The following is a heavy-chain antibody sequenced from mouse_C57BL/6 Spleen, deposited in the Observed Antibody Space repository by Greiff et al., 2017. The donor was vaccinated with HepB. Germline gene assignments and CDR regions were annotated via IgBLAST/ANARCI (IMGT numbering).Heavy chain of an antibody. CDR2: ISSGGDYI. CDR1: GFTFSSYA. Sequence: DVKLQESGEGLVKPGGSLKLSCAASGFTFSSYAMSWVRQTPEKRLEWVAYISSGGDYIYYADTVKGRFTISRDNARNTLYLQMSSLKSEDTAMYYCTRVGYDYDGVDYWGQGTTLTVSS. D-gene: IGHD2-4*01. CDR3: TRVGYDYDGVDY. J-gene: IGHJ2*01. V-gene: IGHV5-9-1*02.